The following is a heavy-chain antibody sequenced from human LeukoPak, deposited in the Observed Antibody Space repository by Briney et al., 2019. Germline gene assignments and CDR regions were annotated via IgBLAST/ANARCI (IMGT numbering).Heavy chain of an antibody. J-gene: IGHJ5*02. CDR2: IIPIFGTA. V-gene: IGHV1-69*05. Sequence: GASVKVSCKASGGTFSSYAISWVRQAPGQGLEWMGGIIPIFGTANYAQKFQGRVTITTDESTSTAYMEPSSLRSEDTAVYYCARSDHLPNWFDPWGQGTLVIVSS. CDR3: ARSDHLPNWFDP. CDR1: GGTFSSYA.